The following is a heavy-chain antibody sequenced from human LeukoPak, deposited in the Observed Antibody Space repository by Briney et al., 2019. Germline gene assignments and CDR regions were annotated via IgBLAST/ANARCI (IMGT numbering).Heavy chain of an antibody. CDR3: ARDLSAYYDFWSGLYYYYMDV. Sequence: ASVKVSCKASGYTFTGYYMHWVRQAPGQGLEWMGWINPNSGGTNYAQKFQGRVTMTRDTSISTAYMELSRLRSDDTAVYYCARDLSAYYDFWSGLYYYYMDVWGKGTTVTVSS. J-gene: IGHJ6*03. CDR1: GYTFTGYY. D-gene: IGHD3-3*01. CDR2: INPNSGGT. V-gene: IGHV1-2*02.